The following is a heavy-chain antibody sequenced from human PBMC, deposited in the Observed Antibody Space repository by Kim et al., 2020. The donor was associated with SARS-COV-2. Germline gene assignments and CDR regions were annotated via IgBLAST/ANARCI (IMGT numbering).Heavy chain of an antibody. CDR1: GFTFSSYG. CDR2: ISYEGSNK. Sequence: GGSLRLSCAASGFTFSSYGMHWVRRAPGKGLEWVAVISYEGSNKHYADSVKGRFTISRDNSMNMVYLQMNSLRAEDTAVYYCAKQGGSGHTYDAFVIWG. J-gene: IGHJ3*02. V-gene: IGHV3-30*18. D-gene: IGHD3-10*01. CDR3: AKQGGSGHTYDAFVI.